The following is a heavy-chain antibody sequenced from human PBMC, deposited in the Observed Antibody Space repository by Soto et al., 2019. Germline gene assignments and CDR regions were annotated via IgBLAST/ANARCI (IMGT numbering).Heavy chain of an antibody. CDR2: ISSSSSYI. CDR1: GFTFSSYS. D-gene: IGHD3-3*01. V-gene: IGHV3-21*01. J-gene: IGHJ6*02. CDR3: ARDGSYDFWSGYWGGYYYYGMDV. Sequence: EVQLVESGGGLVKPGGSLRLSCAASGFTFSSYSMNWVRQAPGKGLEWVSSISSSSSYIYYADSVKGRFTISRDNAKNSRYLQMNSLRAEDTAVYYCARDGSYDFWSGYWGGYYYYGMDVWGQGTTVTVSS.